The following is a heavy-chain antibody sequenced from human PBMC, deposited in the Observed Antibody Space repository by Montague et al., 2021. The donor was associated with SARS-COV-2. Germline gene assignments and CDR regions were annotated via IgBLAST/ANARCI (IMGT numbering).Heavy chain of an antibody. CDR2: VHYGGST. CDR3: ICVDTAVVTFDY. Sequence: SETLSLTCTVSGGSISGNSYYWGWIRQPPGKVLQWIGGVHYGGSTYYNPSLKSRVTTSVDTSKNQFSLRLSSVTAADTALYYCICVDTAVVTFDYWGQGTLVTVSS. D-gene: IGHD5-18*01. CDR1: GGSISGNSYY. V-gene: IGHV4-39*01. J-gene: IGHJ4*02.